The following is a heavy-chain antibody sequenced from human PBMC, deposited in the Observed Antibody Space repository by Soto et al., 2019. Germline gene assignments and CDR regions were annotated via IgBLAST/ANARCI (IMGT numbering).Heavy chain of an antibody. CDR2: IIPISGAA. J-gene: IGHJ4*02. Sequence: KVSWKASGGSYSNYVGNWGRQAPGQGLEWMGRIIPISGAANYAQKSQGRVTITADKSTSTSYMELSSLRSEDTAVYYCARDMTRTVVPYFDFWGQGTLVTVAS. V-gene: IGHV1-69*06. D-gene: IGHD1-7*01. CDR1: GGSYSNYV. CDR3: ARDMTRTVVPYFDF.